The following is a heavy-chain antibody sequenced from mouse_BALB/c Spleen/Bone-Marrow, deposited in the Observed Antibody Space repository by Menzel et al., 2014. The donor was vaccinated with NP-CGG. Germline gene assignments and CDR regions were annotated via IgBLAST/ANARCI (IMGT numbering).Heavy chain of an antibody. Sequence: EVQGVESGGNLVQPGGSLKLSCAASGFTFSSYTMSWVRQTPEKRLEWVAYISNGGGSTYYPDTVKGRFTISRDNATYTLYLQMSSLKSEDTAVYYCARQSYEGFAYWGQGTLVTVSA. CDR2: ISNGGGST. CDR3: ARQSYEGFAY. D-gene: IGHD2-3*01. J-gene: IGHJ3*01. V-gene: IGHV5-12-2*01. CDR1: GFTFSSYT.